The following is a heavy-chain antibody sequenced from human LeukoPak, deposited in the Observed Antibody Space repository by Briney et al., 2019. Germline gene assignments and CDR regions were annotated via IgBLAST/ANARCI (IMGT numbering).Heavy chain of an antibody. CDR3: VTDRARLFWYFDL. CDR1: GSTLTDLS. CDR2: SDPEDGET. V-gene: IGHV1-24*01. Sequence: GASVKVSCQVSGSTLTDLSIHWVRQAPGKGLEYAGGSDPEDGETFHAQNFQGRVTMTEDTSIDTAYMELSSLRSEDTAVYYCVTDRARLFWYFDLWGRGSLVTVSS. D-gene: IGHD2-21*02. J-gene: IGHJ2*01.